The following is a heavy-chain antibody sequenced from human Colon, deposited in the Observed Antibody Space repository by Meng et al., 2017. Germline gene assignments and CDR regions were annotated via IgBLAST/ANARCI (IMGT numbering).Heavy chain of an antibody. V-gene: IGHV4-34*01. Sequence: SETLSLTCAVYGGSFSGYDWSWIRQPPGKGLEWIGEINHRGSTNYNPSLQSRVTISVDTSKNQFSLKLSSVTAADTAVYYFAQGWGVFDYWGQGTLVTVSS. D-gene: IGHD3-16*01. J-gene: IGHJ4*02. CDR3: AQGWGVFDY. CDR2: INHRGST. CDR1: GGSFSGYD.